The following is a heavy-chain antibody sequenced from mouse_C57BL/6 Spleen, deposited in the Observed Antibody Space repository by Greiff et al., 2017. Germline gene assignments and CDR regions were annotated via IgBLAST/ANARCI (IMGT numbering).Heavy chain of an antibody. CDR1: GFSLSTFGMG. D-gene: IGHD2-3*01. J-gene: IGHJ2*01. V-gene: IGHV8-8*01. CDR3: ARIVYDGYYDFDY. CDR2: IWWDDDK. Sequence: QVQLKESGPGVLQPSQTLSLTCSFSGFSLSTFGMGVGWIRQPSGKGLEWLAHIWWDDDKYYNPALKSRLTISKDTSKNQVFLKIANVDTADTATYYCARIVYDGYYDFDYWGQGTTRTVSS.